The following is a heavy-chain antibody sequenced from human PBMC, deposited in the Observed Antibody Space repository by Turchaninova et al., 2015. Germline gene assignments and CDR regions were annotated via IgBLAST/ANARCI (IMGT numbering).Heavy chain of an antibody. CDR3: SSNLGYCTTTSCPPPSFDN. CDR2: IHQSGNT. Sequence: HLQESRPGLVKPSETLSITFPVSGHFLSNGYSWGCVRQPPGKWLGCIVSIHQSGNTYHNPSLTSRRTISVDTTKIQFSLKLSSVTAADTAVYYCSSNLGYCTTTSCPPPSFDNWGQGTLVTVSS. J-gene: IGHJ4*02. D-gene: IGHD2/OR15-2a*01. V-gene: IGHV4-38-2*01. CDR1: GHFLSNGYS.